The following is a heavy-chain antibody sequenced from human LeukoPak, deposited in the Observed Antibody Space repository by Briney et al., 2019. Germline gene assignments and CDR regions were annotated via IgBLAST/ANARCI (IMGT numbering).Heavy chain of an antibody. CDR2: ISYDGSNK. D-gene: IGHD3-3*01. J-gene: IGHJ4*02. CDR3: AKDPAGLFPYYFDY. V-gene: IGHV3-30-3*01. CDR1: GFTFSSYA. Sequence: GGSLRLSCAASGFTFSSYAMHWVRQAPGKGLEWVAVISYDGSNKYYADSVKGRFTISRDNSKNTPYLQMNSLRAEDTAVYYCAKDPAGLFPYYFDYWGQGTLVTVSS.